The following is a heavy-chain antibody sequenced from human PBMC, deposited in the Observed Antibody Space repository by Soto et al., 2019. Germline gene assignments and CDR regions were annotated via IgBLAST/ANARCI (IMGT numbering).Heavy chain of an antibody. CDR3: ARIKWGLNYYNGMDV. Sequence: QVQLVQSGAEVKKSGASVKVSCKPSGYSFSDYFIQWVRQAPGQGLEWVAWINPKTAATNYAKKFPGRVCLTWDTSSTTAYMELTRLRPDDTAVYYCARIKWGLNYYNGMDVWGQGTTVIVSS. J-gene: IGHJ6*02. CDR2: INPKTAAT. D-gene: IGHD1-26*01. CDR1: GYSFSDYF. V-gene: IGHV1-2*02.